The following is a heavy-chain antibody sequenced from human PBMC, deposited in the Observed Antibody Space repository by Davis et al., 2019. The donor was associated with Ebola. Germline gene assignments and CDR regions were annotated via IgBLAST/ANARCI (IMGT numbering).Heavy chain of an antibody. J-gene: IGHJ4*02. Sequence: GESLKIPCAASGFTFHRYELNWGRQAPGKGLEWVSYISGSATSTFHADSVKGRFTISRDNARDSLYLQMDSLRVDDTAVYYCARVQGVYSSSYYFDYWSQGTLVTVSS. CDR2: ISGSATST. V-gene: IGHV3-48*03. D-gene: IGHD6-6*01. CDR3: ARVQGVYSSSYYFDY. CDR1: GFTFHRYE.